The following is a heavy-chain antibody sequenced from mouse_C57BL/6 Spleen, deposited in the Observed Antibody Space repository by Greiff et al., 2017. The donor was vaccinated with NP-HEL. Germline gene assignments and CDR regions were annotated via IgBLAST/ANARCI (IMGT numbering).Heavy chain of an antibody. CDR1: GYSITSGYD. J-gene: IGHJ3*01. V-gene: IGHV3-1*01. Sequence: EVHLVELGPGTVKPSQSLSPTCTVTGYSITSGYDWHWIRHFPGNKLVWMSYISYNGSTNYNPSLKSRISITHDTSKNQFFLKLDSVTTEDTATYYCARDSAGVAYWGQGTLVTVSA. CDR2: ISYNGST. CDR3: ARDSAGVAY. D-gene: IGHD3-1*01.